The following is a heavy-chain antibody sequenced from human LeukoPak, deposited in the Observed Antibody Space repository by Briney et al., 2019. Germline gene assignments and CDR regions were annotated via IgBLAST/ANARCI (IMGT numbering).Heavy chain of an antibody. D-gene: IGHD6-13*01. CDR1: GYTFTSYA. V-gene: IGHV1-3*01. J-gene: IGHJ4*02. CDR2: INAGNGNT. Sequence: ASVKVSCKASGYTFTSYAMHWVRQAPGQRLEWMGWINAGNGNTKYSQKFQGRVTITRDTSASTAYMELSSLRSEDTAVYYCATDSSSWYYAPDYWGQGTLVTVSS. CDR3: ATDSSSWYYAPDY.